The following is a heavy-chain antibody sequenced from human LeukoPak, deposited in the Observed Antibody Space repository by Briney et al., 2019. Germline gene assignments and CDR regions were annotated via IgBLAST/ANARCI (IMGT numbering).Heavy chain of an antibody. Sequence: SETLSLTCAVYGGSFSGYYWSWIRQPPGKGLEWIGEINHSGSTNYNPSLKSRVTISVDRSKNQFSLKLSSVTAADTAVYYCARSGSSHFDYWGQGTLVTVSS. CDR1: GGSFSGYY. V-gene: IGHV4-34*01. CDR3: ARSGSSHFDY. CDR2: INHSGST. J-gene: IGHJ4*02. D-gene: IGHD3-10*01.